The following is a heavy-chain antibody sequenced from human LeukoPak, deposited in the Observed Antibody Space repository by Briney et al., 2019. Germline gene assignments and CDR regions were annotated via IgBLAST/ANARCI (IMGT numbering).Heavy chain of an antibody. CDR1: GFIFSSYA. V-gene: IGHV3-30*04. CDR3: AGDKDYVRYYYMDV. D-gene: IGHD3-16*01. J-gene: IGHJ6*03. CDR2: LSYDGNNK. Sequence: GRSLRLSCAASGFIFSSYAMHWVRQAPGKGLEWVAILSYDGNNKYYADSVKGRFTISRDNSKNAPYLQMNSLRAEDTAVYHCAGDKDYVRYYYMDVWGKGTTVTVSS.